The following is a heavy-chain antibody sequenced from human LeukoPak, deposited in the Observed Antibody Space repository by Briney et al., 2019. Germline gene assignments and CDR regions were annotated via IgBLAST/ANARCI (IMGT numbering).Heavy chain of an antibody. J-gene: IGHJ6*04. Sequence: GASVKVSCKASGYTFTSYDINWVRQATGQGLEWMGWMNPNSGNTGYAQKFQGRVTITRNTSISTAYMELSSLRSEDTAVYYCARGRRLYYDFLSGYKGMDVWGKGTTVTVSS. CDR1: GYTFTSYD. V-gene: IGHV1-8*03. CDR3: ARGRRLYYDFLSGYKGMDV. CDR2: MNPNSGNT. D-gene: IGHD3-3*01.